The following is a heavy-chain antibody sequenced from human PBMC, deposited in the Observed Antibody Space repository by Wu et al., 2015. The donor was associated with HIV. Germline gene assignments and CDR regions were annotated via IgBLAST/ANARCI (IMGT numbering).Heavy chain of an antibody. CDR3: ARAIKWDRDAFDI. CDR1: GYTFTGKY. V-gene: IGHV1-2*02. D-gene: IGHD1-26*01. J-gene: IGHJ3*02. Sequence: QVQLVQSGADVKKPGASVKVSCKASGYTFTGKYIHWVRQAPGQGLEWMGWINPHTDGAVYAPKFRANVVLTRDTSITTTYMEITGLTSDDTAVYYCARAIKWDRDAFDIWGQGTMVTVSS. CDR2: INPHTDGA.